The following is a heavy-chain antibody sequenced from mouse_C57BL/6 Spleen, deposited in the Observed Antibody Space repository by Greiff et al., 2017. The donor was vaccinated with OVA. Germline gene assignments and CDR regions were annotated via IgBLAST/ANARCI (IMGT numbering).Heavy chain of an antibody. Sequence: VQLKQSGPGLVQPSQSLSITCTVSGFSLTSYGVHWVRQSPGKGLEWLGVIWSGGSTDYNAAFISRLSISKDNSKSQVFFKMNSLQADDTAIYYCARPYDYDGGDYYAMDYWGQGTSVTVSS. V-gene: IGHV2-2*01. CDR2: IWSGGST. CDR3: ARPYDYDGGDYYAMDY. J-gene: IGHJ4*01. CDR1: GFSLTSYG. D-gene: IGHD2-4*01.